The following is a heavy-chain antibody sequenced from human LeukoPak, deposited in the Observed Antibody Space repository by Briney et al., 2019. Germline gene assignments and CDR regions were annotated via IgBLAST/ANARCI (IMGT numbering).Heavy chain of an antibody. J-gene: IGHJ4*02. Sequence: SETLSLTCTVSGGSISSYYWSWIRQPPGKGQEWIGYIYYSGSTNYNPSLKSRVTMSVDTSKNQFSLKLSSVTAADTAVYYCARARIAARRYYFDYWGQGTLVTVSS. CDR3: ARARIAARRYYFDY. V-gene: IGHV4-59*08. D-gene: IGHD6-6*01. CDR1: GGSISSYY. CDR2: IYYSGST.